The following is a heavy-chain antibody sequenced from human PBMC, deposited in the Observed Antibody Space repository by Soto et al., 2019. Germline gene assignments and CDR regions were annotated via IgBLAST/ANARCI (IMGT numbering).Heavy chain of an antibody. D-gene: IGHD6-19*01. CDR3: AKGKQWLVPGWFDP. CDR2: ISGDGGST. Sequence: EVQLLESGGGLVQPGGSLRLSCAGFGFTLSDYAMNWVRRAPGKGLEWVSAISGDGGSTHYIDSVKGRFTISRDNSKNTLFLQMNSLSAEDTAVYYCAKGKQWLVPGWFDPWGQGTLVTVSS. J-gene: IGHJ5*02. CDR1: GFTLSDYA. V-gene: IGHV3-23*01.